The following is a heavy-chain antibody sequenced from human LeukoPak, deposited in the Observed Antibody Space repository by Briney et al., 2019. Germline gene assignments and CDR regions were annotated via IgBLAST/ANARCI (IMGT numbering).Heavy chain of an antibody. Sequence: GGSLRLSCAASGFTFRSHAMHWVRQPPGKRLEWVAVISYDGSNKYYADSVKGRFTISRDDSKNTLYLQMNSLRAEDTAVYYCARDRSGSYAFDIWGQGTVVIVSS. V-gene: IGHV3-30-3*01. CDR1: GFTFRSHA. J-gene: IGHJ3*02. CDR3: ARDRSGSYAFDI. D-gene: IGHD1-26*01. CDR2: ISYDGSNK.